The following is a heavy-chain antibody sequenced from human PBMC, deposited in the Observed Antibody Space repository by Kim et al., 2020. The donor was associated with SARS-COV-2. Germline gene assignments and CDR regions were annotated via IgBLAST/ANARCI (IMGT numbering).Heavy chain of an antibody. CDR1: GGSISSSSYY. V-gene: IGHV4-39*01. D-gene: IGHD3-10*01. Sequence: SETLSLTCTVSGGSISSSSYYWGWIRQPPGKGLEWIGSIYYSGSTYYNPSLKSRVTISVDTSKNQFSLKLSSVTAADTAVYYCARHRAYGYDYYYGMNVWGQGTTVTVSS. J-gene: IGHJ6*02. CDR2: IYYSGST. CDR3: ARHRAYGYDYYYGMNV.